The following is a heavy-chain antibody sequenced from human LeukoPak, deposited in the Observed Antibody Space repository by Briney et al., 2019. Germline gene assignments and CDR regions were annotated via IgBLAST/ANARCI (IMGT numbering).Heavy chain of an antibody. CDR2: ISYDGSNK. Sequence: SGGSLRLSCAASGFTFSSYAMHWVRQAPGKGLEGVAVISYDGSNKYYADSVKGRFTISRDNSKNTLYLKMNSMRAEDTAVCYCARDIGAVASGGWFDPWGQGTLVTVSS. J-gene: IGHJ5*02. V-gene: IGHV3-30-3*01. CDR1: GFTFSSYA. CDR3: ARDIGAVASGGWFDP. D-gene: IGHD6-19*01.